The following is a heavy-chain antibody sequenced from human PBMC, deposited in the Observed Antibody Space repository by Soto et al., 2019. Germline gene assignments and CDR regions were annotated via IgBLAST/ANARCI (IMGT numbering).Heavy chain of an antibody. D-gene: IGHD3-3*01. Sequence: QVQLVQSGAEVKKPGASVKVSCKASGYTFTGYFMHWVRQAPGQGLEWMGWINPNSGATKYAEKFQGRVTRSRDTSIRTAYMELSGLRSDDTAVYYCARGGGTILAPLPWGQGTLVTVSS. CDR3: ARGGGTILAPLP. CDR1: GYTFTGYF. J-gene: IGHJ5*02. CDR2: INPNSGAT. V-gene: IGHV1-2*02.